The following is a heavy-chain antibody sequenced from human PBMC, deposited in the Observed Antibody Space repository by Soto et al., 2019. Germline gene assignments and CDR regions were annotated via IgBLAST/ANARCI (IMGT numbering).Heavy chain of an antibody. J-gene: IGHJ4*02. CDR1: GYTFTGYY. Sequence: QVQLVQSGAAVKKPGASVKVSCKASGYTFTGYYMHWVRQAPGQGLEWMGWINPNSGGTNYAQKFQGWVTMTRDTASSTAYMELSRLRSDDTAVYYCASDDSGYDLGGPFDYWGQGTLVTVSS. V-gene: IGHV1-2*04. CDR3: ASDDSGYDLGGPFDY. CDR2: INPNSGGT. D-gene: IGHD5-12*01.